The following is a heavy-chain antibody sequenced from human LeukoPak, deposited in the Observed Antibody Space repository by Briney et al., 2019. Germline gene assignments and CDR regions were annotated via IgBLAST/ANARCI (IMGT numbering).Heavy chain of an antibody. D-gene: IGHD2-15*01. CDR2: ISSNGGST. CDR1: GFTFSSYA. V-gene: IGHV3-64*01. Sequence: GGSLRLSCAASGFTFSSYAMHWVRQALGKGLEYVSAISSNGGSTYYANSVKGRFTISRDNAKNSLSLRMNSLSAEDTAVYYCANGYSSGLYFYFQHWGQGSLVSVSS. CDR3: ANGYSSGLYFYFQH. J-gene: IGHJ1*01.